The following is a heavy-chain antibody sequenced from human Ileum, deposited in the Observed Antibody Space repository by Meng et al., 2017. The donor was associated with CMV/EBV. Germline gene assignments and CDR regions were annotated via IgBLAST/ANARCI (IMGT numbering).Heavy chain of an antibody. V-gene: IGHV3-23*01. D-gene: IGHD3-3*01. CDR3: ARGAALGVTAPDY. CDR2: ICGNGGSA. J-gene: IGHJ4*02. Sequence: GESLKISCAASGLTFSAYTMTWVRQAPEKGLEWVSRICGNGGSAAYADSVQDRFTISRDNSQNTLYLQMNSLRVKDTAIYFCARGAALGVTAPDYWGQGTLVTVSS. CDR1: GLTFSAYT.